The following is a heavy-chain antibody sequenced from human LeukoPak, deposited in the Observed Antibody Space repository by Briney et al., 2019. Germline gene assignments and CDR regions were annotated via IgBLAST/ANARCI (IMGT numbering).Heavy chain of an antibody. CDR3: ARDPLGIAAAGLPPIYYGMDV. Sequence: SETLSLTCTVSGGSISTYYWSWIRQPPGKGLAWIGYIHYSGSTNYNPSLKSRVTISVDTSKNQFSLKLSSVTAADTAVYYCARDPLGIAAAGLPPIYYGMDVWGQGTTVTVSS. V-gene: IGHV4-59*01. CDR1: GGSISTYY. CDR2: IHYSGST. D-gene: IGHD6-13*01. J-gene: IGHJ6*02.